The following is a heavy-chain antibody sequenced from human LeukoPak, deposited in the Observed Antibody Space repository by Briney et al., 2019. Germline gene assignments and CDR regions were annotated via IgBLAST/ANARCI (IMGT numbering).Heavy chain of an antibody. CDR1: SGSISSYY. CDR3: ARDQTYYYGSSDWFDP. D-gene: IGHD3-22*01. CDR2: IYTSGST. J-gene: IGHJ5*02. V-gene: IGHV4-4*07. Sequence: SETLSLTCTVSSGSISSYYWSWIRQPAGKGLEWIGRIYTSGSTNYNPSLKSRVTMSVDTSKNQFSLKLSSVTAADTAVYYCARDQTYYYGSSDWFDPWGQGTLVTVSS.